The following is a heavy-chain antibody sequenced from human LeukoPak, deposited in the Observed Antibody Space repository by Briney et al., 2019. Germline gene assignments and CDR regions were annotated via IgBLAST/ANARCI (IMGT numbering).Heavy chain of an antibody. CDR1: GGSINNYH. Sequence: SETLSLTCTVSGGSINNYHWSWIRQPAGKGREWIGRIYTRGSTNYNPSLKSRVTMSVDTSKNQFSLKLSSVTAADTAVYYCARGRYCSADICSGGDAFDIWGQGTMVSVSS. CDR3: ARGRYCSADICSGGDAFDI. V-gene: IGHV4-4*07. CDR2: IYTRGST. J-gene: IGHJ3*02. D-gene: IGHD2-15*01.